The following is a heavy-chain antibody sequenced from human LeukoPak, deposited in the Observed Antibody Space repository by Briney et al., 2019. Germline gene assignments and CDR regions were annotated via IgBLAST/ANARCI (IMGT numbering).Heavy chain of an antibody. CDR3: ARSGYETLTGYPSAYYYYGMDV. CDR2: IDHSGST. J-gene: IGHJ6*02. D-gene: IGHD3-9*01. CDR1: GVSISSGNW. V-gene: IGHV4-4*02. Sequence: SGTLSLTCAVSGVSISSGNWWTWVRQPPGKGLEWIGEIDHSGSTNYNPSLKSRVTISVDTSKNQFSLKVSSVTAADTAVYYCARSGYETLTGYPSAYYYYGMDVWGQGTTVTVSS.